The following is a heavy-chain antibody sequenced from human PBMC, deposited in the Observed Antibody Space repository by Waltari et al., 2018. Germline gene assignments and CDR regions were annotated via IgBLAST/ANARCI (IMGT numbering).Heavy chain of an antibody. CDR1: GYSISSGYY. J-gene: IGHJ4*02. Sequence: QVQLQESGPGLVKPSETLSLTCAVSGYSISSGYYWGWIRQPPGKGLEWIGSIYHSGSTYYNPSLKSRVTISVDTSKNQFSLKLSSVIAADTAVYYCASGSGDYYDSSGPLDYWGQGTLVTVSS. CDR3: ASGSGDYYDSSGPLDY. CDR2: IYHSGST. V-gene: IGHV4-38-2*01. D-gene: IGHD3-22*01.